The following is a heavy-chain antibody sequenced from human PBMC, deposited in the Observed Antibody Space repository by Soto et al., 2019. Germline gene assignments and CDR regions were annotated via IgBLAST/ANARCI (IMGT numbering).Heavy chain of an antibody. CDR1: GFTFSSYD. V-gene: IGHV3-13*01. CDR3: ARDRIHWGRTSSPPHHYRHAG. Sequence: GSLRLTCAASGFTFSSYDMHRVRQVIGKGLEWVSGIGIAGDTYYAGSVKGRFTISRENAKDSLYLQINSLRAEDTAVYYCARDRIHWGRTSSPPHHYRHAGRALGTTVPVSS. J-gene: IGHJ6*02. CDR2: IGIAGDT. D-gene: IGHD3-16*01.